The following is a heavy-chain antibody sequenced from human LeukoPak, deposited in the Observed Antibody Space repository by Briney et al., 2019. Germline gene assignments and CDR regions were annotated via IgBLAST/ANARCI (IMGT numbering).Heavy chain of an antibody. CDR2: IYWGDDK. V-gene: IGHV2-5*02. D-gene: IGHD6-13*01. CDR3: AHRSIAAAGTGTFDY. J-gene: IGHJ4*02. CDR1: GFSLSTSGVG. Sequence: ESGPTLVKPTQTLTLTCTFSGFSLSTSGVGVGWIRQPPGKALEWLALIYWGDDKRYSPSLKSRLTITKDTSKNQVVLTMTNMDPVDTATYYCAHRSIAAAGTGTFDYWGRGTLVTVSS.